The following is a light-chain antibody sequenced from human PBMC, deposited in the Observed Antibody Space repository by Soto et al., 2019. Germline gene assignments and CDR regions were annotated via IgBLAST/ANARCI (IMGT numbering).Light chain of an antibody. CDR1: QSISGD. V-gene: IGKV1-39*01. CDR2: AAS. J-gene: IGKJ4*01. Sequence: DIQMTQSPSFLSASVGDRVTITCRASQSISGDLSWYQQKSRKAPELLIYAASSLQSGVPSRFSGSGSGTDFTLTISSLQPEDFATYYCQQGYSSPRTFGGGTKVEIK. CDR3: QQGYSSPRT.